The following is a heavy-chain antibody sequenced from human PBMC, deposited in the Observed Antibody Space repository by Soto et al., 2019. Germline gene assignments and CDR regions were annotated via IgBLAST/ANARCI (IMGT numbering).Heavy chain of an antibody. J-gene: IGHJ4*02. CDR3: ARGDGAVDGSDLDY. V-gene: IGHV1-2*02. D-gene: IGHD6-19*01. CDR1: GYTFTGYY. Sequence: ASVKVSCKASGYTFTGYYMHWVRQAPGQGLEWMGWINPNSGGTNYAQKFQGRVTMTRDSSISTAYTELSRLRSDDTAVYYCARGDGAVDGSDLDYWGQGTLVTVSS. CDR2: INPNSGGT.